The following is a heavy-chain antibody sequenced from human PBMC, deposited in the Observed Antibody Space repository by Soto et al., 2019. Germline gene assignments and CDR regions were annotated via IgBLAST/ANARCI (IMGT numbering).Heavy chain of an antibody. J-gene: IGHJ4*02. CDR2: IYYRGNT. Sequence: SEALSLTCSVSGDSISRDKYYWGWIRQPPGKGLEWIGSIYYRGNTYYNPSLQTRVTISLDKSKSQFSLKLNSVTAADSAMYFCARLEGLATISYYFDFWGQGALVTVSS. CDR1: GDSISRDKYY. V-gene: IGHV4-39*01. D-gene: IGHD3-9*01. CDR3: ARLEGLATISYYFDF.